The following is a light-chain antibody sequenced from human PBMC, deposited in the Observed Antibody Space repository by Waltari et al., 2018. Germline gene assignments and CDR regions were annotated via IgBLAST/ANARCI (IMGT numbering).Light chain of an antibody. Sequence: EIVLTQSPDTLSLSPGERATLSCRASQSVTNYLAWYQQKPGQAPRVLIYSASNRATGVPARFSGSGSGTGFTLTSGSLGPEDFAVYYCQQRSNWPRTFGQGTKVEVK. CDR1: QSVTNY. CDR2: SAS. V-gene: IGKV3-11*01. J-gene: IGKJ1*01. CDR3: QQRSNWPRT.